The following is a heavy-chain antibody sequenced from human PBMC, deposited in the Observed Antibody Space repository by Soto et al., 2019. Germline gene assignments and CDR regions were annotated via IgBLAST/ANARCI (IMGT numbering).Heavy chain of an antibody. Sequence: GASVKVSCKASGCSFSNFVISCVRQAPGQGLEWVGGIIPMLDIVHYAQKFQGRVAITADESTSTAYMELSSLSSEDTAVYYCAIEGGQGWFDHWGQGSLVTVSS. J-gene: IGHJ5*02. CDR1: GCSFSNFV. CDR2: IIPMLDIV. D-gene: IGHD2-15*01. CDR3: AIEGGQGWFDH. V-gene: IGHV1-69*13.